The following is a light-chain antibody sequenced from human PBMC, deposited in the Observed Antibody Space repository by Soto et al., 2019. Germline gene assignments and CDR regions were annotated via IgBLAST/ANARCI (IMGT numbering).Light chain of an antibody. CDR2: DAS. CDR1: QSISSW. V-gene: IGKV1-5*01. CDR3: QQYNHWPPT. J-gene: IGKJ3*01. Sequence: DIQMTQSPSTLSASVGDRVTITCRASQSISSWLAWYQQKPGKAPKLLIYDASTLAAGIPARFSGSGSGTEFTLTISSLQSEDFAVYYCQQYNHWPPTFGPGTKVDIK.